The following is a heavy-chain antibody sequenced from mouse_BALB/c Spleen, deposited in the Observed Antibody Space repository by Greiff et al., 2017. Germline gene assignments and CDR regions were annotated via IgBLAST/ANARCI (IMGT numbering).Heavy chain of an antibody. J-gene: IGHJ4*01. V-gene: IGHV5-6-5*01. CDR1: GFTFSSYA. Sequence: EVKLMESGGGLVKPGGSLKLSCAASGFTFSSYAMSWVRQTPEKRLEWVASISSGGSTYYPDSVKGRFTISRDNARNILYLQMSSLRSEDPAMYYCAGYGDAMDYWGQGTSVTVSS. CDR3: AGYGDAMDY. CDR2: ISSGGST. D-gene: IGHD2-2*01.